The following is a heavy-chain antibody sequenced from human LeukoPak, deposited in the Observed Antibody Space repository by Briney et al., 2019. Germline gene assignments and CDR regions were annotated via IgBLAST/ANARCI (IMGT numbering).Heavy chain of an antibody. CDR1: GLSVSSNY. J-gene: IGHJ6*02. V-gene: IGHV3-66*01. CDR2: IYRDGSS. CDR3: ARTVDIDFPDYYYYGMDV. D-gene: IGHD2-2*03. Sequence: GGSLRLSCVASGLSVSSNYMSWVRQAPGKGLEWVSVIYRDGSSYYAESVKGRFTISRDNSKNTLYIQMNSLRAEDTAVYYCARTVDIDFPDYYYYGMDVWGQGTTVTVSS.